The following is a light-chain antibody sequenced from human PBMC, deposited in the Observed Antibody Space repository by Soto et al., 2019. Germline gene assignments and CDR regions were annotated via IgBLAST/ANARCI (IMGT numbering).Light chain of an antibody. CDR1: QGFSNY. J-gene: IGKJ3*01. Sequence: DIQMTQSPSSLSASVGDSVTITCRASQGFSNYLAWYQQKPGKVPKLLIYAAYTLQSGVTTRFSGSGSGTDLTLTTSSLQPEDITTYYCEEYNRASSFGPVNKVDIK. CDR3: EEYNRASS. CDR2: AAY. V-gene: IGKV1-27*01.